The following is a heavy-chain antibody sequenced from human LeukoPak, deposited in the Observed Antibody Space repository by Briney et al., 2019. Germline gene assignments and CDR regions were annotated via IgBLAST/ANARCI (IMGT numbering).Heavy chain of an antibody. CDR3: AGVFITIFGVVDAFDL. CDR2: MNPNSGNT. D-gene: IGHD3-3*01. Sequence: ASVKISCKASGYTFTSYDINLVREATGQGLEWMGWMNPNSGNTGYAQKFQGRVTITRNTSISTAYMELSSLRSTDTAVYYCAGVFITIFGVVDAFDLWGQGTMVTVSS. V-gene: IGHV1-8*03. CDR1: GYTFTSYD. J-gene: IGHJ3*01.